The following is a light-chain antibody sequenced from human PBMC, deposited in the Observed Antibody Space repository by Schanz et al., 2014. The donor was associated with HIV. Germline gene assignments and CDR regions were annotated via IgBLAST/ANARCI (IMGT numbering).Light chain of an antibody. Sequence: DIQMTQSPSSLSASVGARVTITCRASQDIKNDLGWYQQKPGKAPERLIYAASSLQSGVPSRFSGSGSGTDFTLTISCLQSEDFAVYYCLQYNNWWTFGHGTKVEVK. CDR3: LQYNNWWT. J-gene: IGKJ1*01. V-gene: IGKV1-17*01. CDR2: AAS. CDR1: QDIKND.